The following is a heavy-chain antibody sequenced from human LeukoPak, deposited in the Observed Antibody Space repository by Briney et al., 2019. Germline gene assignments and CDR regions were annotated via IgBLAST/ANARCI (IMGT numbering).Heavy chain of an antibody. CDR1: GFTFSSYG. V-gene: IGHV3-30*02. D-gene: IGHD6-13*01. Sequence: GGSLRLSCAASGFTFSSYGMHWVRQAPGKGLEWVAFIRYDGSNKYYAGSVKGRFTISRDNSKNTLYLQMNSLRGEDTAVYYCAKGNYFDYWGQGTLVTVSS. J-gene: IGHJ4*02. CDR2: IRYDGSNK. CDR3: AKGNYFDY.